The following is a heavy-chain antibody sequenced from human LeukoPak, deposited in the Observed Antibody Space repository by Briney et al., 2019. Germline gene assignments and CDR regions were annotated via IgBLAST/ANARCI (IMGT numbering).Heavy chain of an antibody. V-gene: IGHV3-7*01. D-gene: IGHD2-15*01. J-gene: IGHJ4*02. Sequence: GGSLRLSCAASGFTFSNYWMSWVRQAPGKGLEWVANIKEDGSEKNYVDSVKGRFTISRDNAKSSVYLQMNSLRAGDTGVYYCARDKYCSDGNCDGGSKFDYWGQGTLVTVSS. CDR2: IKEDGSEK. CDR1: GFTFSNYW. CDR3: ARDKYCSDGNCDGGSKFDY.